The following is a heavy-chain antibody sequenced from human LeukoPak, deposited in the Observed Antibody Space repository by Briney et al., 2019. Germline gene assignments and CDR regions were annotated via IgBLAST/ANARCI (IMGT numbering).Heavy chain of an antibody. Sequence: GWSLRLSCAASGFTFSSYGMHWVRQAPCKGLEGVAVIWCDGSNKYYAGSVKGRFTISRENSQHTLYLQMNSLRAEDTAVYYCASGVLGTTHLYYCMDVWGKGSKVSV. CDR3: ASGVLGTTHLYYCMDV. V-gene: IGHV3-33*01. CDR1: GFTFSSYG. CDR2: IWCDGSNK. D-gene: IGHD2/OR15-2a*01. J-gene: IGHJ6*03.